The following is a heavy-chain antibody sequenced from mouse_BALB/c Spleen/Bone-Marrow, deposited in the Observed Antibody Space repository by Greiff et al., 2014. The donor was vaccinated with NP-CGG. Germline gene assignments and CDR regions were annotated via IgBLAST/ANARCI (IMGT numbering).Heavy chain of an antibody. CDR1: GYTFTSYW. CDR2: IAPGSGST. Sequence: DLVKPGASVKLSCKASGYTFTSYWINWIKQRPGQGLEWIARIAPGSGSTYYNEMFKGKATLTVDTSSSTAYIQLSSLSSEDSAVYFCARGDDYDPFAYWGQGTLVTVSA. CDR3: ARGDDYDPFAY. V-gene: IGHV1S41*01. D-gene: IGHD2-4*01. J-gene: IGHJ3*01.